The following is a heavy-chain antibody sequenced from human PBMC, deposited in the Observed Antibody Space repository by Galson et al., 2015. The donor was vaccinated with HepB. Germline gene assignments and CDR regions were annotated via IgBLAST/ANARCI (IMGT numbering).Heavy chain of an antibody. V-gene: IGHV3-30*04. Sequence: SLRLSCAASGFTFSSYAMHWVRQAPGKGLEWVAVISYDGSNKYYADSVKGRFTISRDNSKNTLYLQMNSLRAEDTAVYYCARDTVGETGTEIDYWGQGTLVTVSS. J-gene: IGHJ4*02. D-gene: IGHD3-16*01. CDR2: ISYDGSNK. CDR3: ARDTVGETGTEIDY. CDR1: GFTFSSYA.